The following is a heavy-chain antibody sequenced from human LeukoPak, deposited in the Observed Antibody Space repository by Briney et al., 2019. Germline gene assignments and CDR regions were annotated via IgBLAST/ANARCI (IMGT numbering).Heavy chain of an antibody. CDR2: MNPNSGNT. V-gene: IGHV1-8*01. CDR1: GYTFTSYD. D-gene: IGHD3-3*01. CDR3: ARAPTYDFWSGYYTRYHWFDP. J-gene: IGHJ5*02. Sequence: ASVNVSCKASGYTFTSYDINWVRQATGQGLEWMGWMNPNSGNTGYAQKFQGRVTMTRNTSISTAYMELSSLRSEDTAVYYCARAPTYDFWSGYYTRYHWFDPWGQGTLVTVSS.